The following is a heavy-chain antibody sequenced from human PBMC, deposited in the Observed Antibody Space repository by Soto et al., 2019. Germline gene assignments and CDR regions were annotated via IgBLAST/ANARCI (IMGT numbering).Heavy chain of an antibody. CDR1: GYTFTSYG. V-gene: IGHV1-18*04. CDR2: ISAYNGNT. J-gene: IGHJ4*02. D-gene: IGHD3-22*01. Sequence: ASVKVSCKASGYTFTSYGISWVRQAPGQGLEWMGWISAYNGNTNYAQKLQGRVTMTTDTSTSTAYMELRSLRADDTAVYYCARDHYDSSGYSVDYWGQGTLVTVSS. CDR3: ARDHYDSSGYSVDY.